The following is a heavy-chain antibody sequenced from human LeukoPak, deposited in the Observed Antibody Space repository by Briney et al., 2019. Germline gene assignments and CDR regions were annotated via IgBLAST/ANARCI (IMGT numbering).Heavy chain of an antibody. CDR3: ARGSGSSWYLVDY. CDR1: GFTFSSYA. Sequence: GGSLRLSCAASGFTFSSYAMHWVRQAPGKGLEWVAVISYDGSNKYYADSVKGRFTISRDNSKNSLYLQMNSLRAEDTAVYYCARGSGSSWYLVDYWGQGTLVTVSS. V-gene: IGHV3-30-3*01. J-gene: IGHJ4*02. D-gene: IGHD6-13*01. CDR2: ISYDGSNK.